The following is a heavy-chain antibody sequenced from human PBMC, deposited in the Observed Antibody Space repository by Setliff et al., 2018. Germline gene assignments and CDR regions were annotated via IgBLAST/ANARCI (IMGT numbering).Heavy chain of an antibody. CDR3: ARTCSGSGCYAGLES. V-gene: IGHV3-33*08. Sequence: GGSLRLSCAASGFTFSTYRMHWVRQAPGKGLEWVAVIWDDGVKKYHADSVKGRFTISRDNSKNTLYLQMNSLRPEDTAVYYWARTCSGSGCYAGLESWGQGTPVTVSS. CDR2: IWDDGVKK. J-gene: IGHJ4*02. CDR1: GFTFSTYR. D-gene: IGHD2-15*01.